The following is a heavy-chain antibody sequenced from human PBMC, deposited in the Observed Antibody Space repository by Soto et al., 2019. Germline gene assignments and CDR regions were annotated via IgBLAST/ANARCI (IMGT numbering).Heavy chain of an antibody. CDR1: GFTFSSYA. D-gene: IGHD3-22*01. CDR3: ARFPYPKDYYDSSGGDFDY. J-gene: IGHJ4*02. Sequence: QVQLVESGGGVVQPGRSLRLSCAASGFTFSSYAMHWVRQAPGKGLEWVAVISYDGSNKYYADSVKGRFTISRDNSKNTLYLQMNSLRAEDTAVYYCARFPYPKDYYDSSGGDFDYWCQGTLVTVSS. V-gene: IGHV3-30-3*01. CDR2: ISYDGSNK.